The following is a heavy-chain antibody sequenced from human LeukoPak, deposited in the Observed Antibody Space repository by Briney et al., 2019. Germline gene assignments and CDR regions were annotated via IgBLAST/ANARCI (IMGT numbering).Heavy chain of an antibody. CDR2: INHNGNVN. J-gene: IGHJ4*02. CDR3: AKVVGPTTLRGFVDC. V-gene: IGHV3-7*03. Sequence: GGSLRLSCAASGFTFSSYWMNWARQAPGKGLEWVASINHNGNVNYYVDSVKGRFTISRDNAKNSLYLQMSNLRAEDTAVYYCAKVVGPTTLRGFVDCWGQGTLVTVSS. D-gene: IGHD1-26*01. CDR1: GFTFSSYW.